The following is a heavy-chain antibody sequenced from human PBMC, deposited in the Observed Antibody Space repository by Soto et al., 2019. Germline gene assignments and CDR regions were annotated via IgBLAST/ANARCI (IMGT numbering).Heavy chain of an antibody. Sequence: SVKVSCKASGGTFSSYAISWVRQAPGQGLEWMGGIIPIFGTANYAQKFQGRVTITADESTSTAYMELSSLRSEDTAVYYCAILLDIVVVPAAMIDAFDIWGQGTMVTVSS. CDR3: AILLDIVVVPAAMIDAFDI. D-gene: IGHD2-2*01. CDR1: GGTFSSYA. V-gene: IGHV1-69*13. CDR2: IIPIFGTA. J-gene: IGHJ3*02.